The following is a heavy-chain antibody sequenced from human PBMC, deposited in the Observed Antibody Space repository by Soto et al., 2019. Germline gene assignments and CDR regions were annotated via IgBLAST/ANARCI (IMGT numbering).Heavy chain of an antibody. CDR1: GFTFSGSA. V-gene: IGHV3-73*01. D-gene: IGHD4-17*01. CDR3: TSQPQQTPTTVTRKVTEYDY. CDR2: IRSKANSYAT. Sequence: PGGSLRLSCAASGFTFSGSAMHWVRQASGKGLEWVGRIRSKANSYATAYAASVKGRFTISRDDSKNTAYPQMNSLKTEDTAVYYCTSQPQQTPTTVTRKVTEYDYWGQGTLVTVSS. J-gene: IGHJ4*02.